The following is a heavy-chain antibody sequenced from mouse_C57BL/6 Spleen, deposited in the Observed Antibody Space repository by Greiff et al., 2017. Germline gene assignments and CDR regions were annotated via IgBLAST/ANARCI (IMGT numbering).Heavy chain of an antibody. Sequence: QVQLQQPGAELVKPGASVKLSCKASGYTFTSYWMHWVKQRPGRGLERIGRIDPNSGGTKYNEKFKSKATLTVDKPSSTAYMQLSSLTSEDSAVYYCASYGSSRSYWYFDVWGTGTTVTVSS. D-gene: IGHD1-1*01. V-gene: IGHV1-72*01. CDR2: IDPNSGGT. CDR3: ASYGSSRSYWYFDV. J-gene: IGHJ1*03. CDR1: GYTFTSYW.